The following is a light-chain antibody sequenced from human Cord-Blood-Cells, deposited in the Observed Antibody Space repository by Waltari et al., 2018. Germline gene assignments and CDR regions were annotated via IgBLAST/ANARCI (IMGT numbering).Light chain of an antibody. CDR3: QQYDNLPG. CDR2: DAS. J-gene: IGKJ3*01. V-gene: IGKV1-33*01. CDR1: QDISNY. Sequence: DIQMTQSQSSLSASVGDRVTITCQASQDISNYLNWSQQKPGKAPKLLIYDASNLETGVPSRFSGSGSGTDFTCTISSLQPEDIATYYCQQYDNLPGFGPGTKVDIK.